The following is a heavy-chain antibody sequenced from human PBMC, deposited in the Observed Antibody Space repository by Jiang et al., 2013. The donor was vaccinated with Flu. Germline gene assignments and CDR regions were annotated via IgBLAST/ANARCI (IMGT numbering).Heavy chain of an antibody. D-gene: IGHD1-26*01. CDR2: ISYDGSNK. V-gene: IGHV3-30-3*01. CDR3: ARDQRTWELATGPDY. J-gene: IGHJ4*02. CDR1: GFTFSNYA. Sequence: GVVQPGRSLRLSCAASGFTFSNYAIHWVRQAPGKGLEWVAVISYDGSNKYYADSVKGRFTISRDNSKNTLYLQMNSLRAEDAAVYYCARDQRTWELATGPDYWGQGTLVTVSS.